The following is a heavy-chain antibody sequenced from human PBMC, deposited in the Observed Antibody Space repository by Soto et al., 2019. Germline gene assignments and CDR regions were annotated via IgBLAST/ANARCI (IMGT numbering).Heavy chain of an antibody. CDR1: GYAFTSYG. J-gene: IGHJ4*02. CDR2: IAPHSGRT. V-gene: IGHV1-18*04. Sequence: QVQLVQSGPEVKKPGASVRVSCMTSGYAFTSYGVNWVRQVPGQGLEWMGWIAPHSGRTTYLPKFQGRVTMTADPSTTTAYMELTSLSSDDTGIYFCARAATGSYHSAYWGQGTVVTVSA. CDR3: ARAATGSYHSAY. D-gene: IGHD3-10*01.